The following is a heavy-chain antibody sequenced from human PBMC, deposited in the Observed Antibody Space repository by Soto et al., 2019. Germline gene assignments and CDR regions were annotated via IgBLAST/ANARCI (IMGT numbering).Heavy chain of an antibody. J-gene: IGHJ4*02. D-gene: IGHD3-22*01. V-gene: IGHV4-30-4*01. CDR3: ARERYDSSAFYFHFDY. CDR2: IYYTGST. Sequence: SETLSLTCTVSGGSISTGGYYWSWIRQPPGKGLGWIGYIYYTGSTYYNPSLKSRLTISVDTSKNQFSLKLSSVTAADTAVYYCARERYDSSAFYFHFDYWGQGALVTVSS. CDR1: GGSISTGGYY.